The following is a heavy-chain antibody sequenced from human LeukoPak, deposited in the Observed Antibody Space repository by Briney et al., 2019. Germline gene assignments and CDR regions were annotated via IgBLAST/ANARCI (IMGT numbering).Heavy chain of an antibody. J-gene: IGHJ4*02. CDR2: IRYDGSNK. CDR1: GFSFSTYG. CDR3: AKDPDY. V-gene: IGHV3-30*02. Sequence: GGSLRLSCAASGFSFSTYGLHWVRQAPGKGLEWVAFIRYDGSNKYYADSVKGRFTISRDNSKSTLYPQVNSLRAEDTAVYYCAKDPDYWGQGTLVTVSS.